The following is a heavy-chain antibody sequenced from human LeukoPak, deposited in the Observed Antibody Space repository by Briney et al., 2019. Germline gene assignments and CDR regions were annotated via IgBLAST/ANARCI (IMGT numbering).Heavy chain of an antibody. V-gene: IGHV4-34*01. J-gene: IGHJ4*02. CDR2: INHSGST. CDR3: ARGKNYYGSGSPCDY. D-gene: IGHD3-10*01. CDR1: GGSFSGYY. Sequence: SETLSLTCAVYGGSFSGYYWSWIRQPPGKGLEWIGEINHSGSTNYNPSLKSRVTISVDTSKNQFSLKLSSVTAADTAVYYCARGKNYYGSGSPCDYWGQGTLVTVSS.